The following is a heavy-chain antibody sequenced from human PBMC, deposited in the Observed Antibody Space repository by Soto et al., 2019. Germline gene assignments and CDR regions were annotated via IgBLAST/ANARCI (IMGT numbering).Heavy chain of an antibody. CDR3: AREDNSRGTYYYDSSGRLFDY. V-gene: IGHV1-18*01. CDR1: GYTFTSYG. J-gene: IGHJ4*02. Sequence: ASVKVSCKASGYTFTSYGISWVRQAPGQGLEWMGWISAYNGNTNYAQKLQGRVTMTTDTSTSTACMELRSLRSDDTAVYYCAREDNSRGTYYYDSSGRLFDYWGQGTLVTVSS. D-gene: IGHD3-22*01. CDR2: ISAYNGNT.